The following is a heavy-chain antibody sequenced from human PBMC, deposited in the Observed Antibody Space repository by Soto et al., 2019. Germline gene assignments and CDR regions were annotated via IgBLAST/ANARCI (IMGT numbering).Heavy chain of an antibody. D-gene: IGHD2-8*02. CDR2: INPDSGAT. V-gene: IGHV1-2*02. Sequence: HEHLVQSGAEVKRPGASLKVSCKASGYSFTGYYIHWVRQAPGQGLEWMGWINPDSGATNYAQNLQGRVPLTSATSISTASMDLTSLTSDDTAVYYCARGDYGTGGYPFPYFDYWGQGTLVIVSS. J-gene: IGHJ4*02. CDR3: ARGDYGTGGYPFPYFDY. CDR1: GYSFTGYY.